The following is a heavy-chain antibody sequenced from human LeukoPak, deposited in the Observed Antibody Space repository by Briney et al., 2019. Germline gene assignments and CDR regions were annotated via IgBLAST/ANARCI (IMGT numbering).Heavy chain of an antibody. J-gene: IGHJ4*02. V-gene: IGHV1-18*01. CDR3: ARAGYYDSSGYSPFDY. CDR2: ISAYNGNI. D-gene: IGHD3-22*01. Sequence: ASVKVSCKASGYTFTSYGISWVRQAPGQGLEWMGWISAYNGNINYAQKLQGRVTMTTDTSTSTAYMELRSLRSDDTAVYYCARAGYYDSSGYSPFDYWGQGTLVTVSS. CDR1: GYTFTSYG.